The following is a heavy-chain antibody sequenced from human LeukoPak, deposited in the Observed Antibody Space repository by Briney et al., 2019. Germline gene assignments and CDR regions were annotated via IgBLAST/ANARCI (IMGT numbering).Heavy chain of an antibody. CDR2: IIPIFGTA. Sequence: SVKVSCKASGGTFSSYAISWVRQAPGQGLEWMGRIIPIFGTANYAQKLQGRVTMTTDTSTSTAYMELRSLRSDDTAVYYCARDLGGSYLISMHYWGQGTLVTVSS. D-gene: IGHD1-26*01. CDR3: ARDLGGSYLISMHY. J-gene: IGHJ4*02. CDR1: GGTFSSYA. V-gene: IGHV1-69*05.